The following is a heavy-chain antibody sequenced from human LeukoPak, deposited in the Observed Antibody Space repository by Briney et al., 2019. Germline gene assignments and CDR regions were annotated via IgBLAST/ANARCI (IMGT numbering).Heavy chain of an antibody. J-gene: IGHJ4*02. CDR2: IIPIFGTA. D-gene: IGHD5-18*01. CDR1: GCTFSSYA. CDR3: ARESAMGFDY. V-gene: IGHV1-69*13. Sequence: SVKVSCKASGCTFSSYAISWVRQAPGQGLEWMGGIIPIFGTANYAQKFQSRVTITADESTSTAYMELSSLRSEDTVVYYCARESAMGFDYWGQGTLVTVSS.